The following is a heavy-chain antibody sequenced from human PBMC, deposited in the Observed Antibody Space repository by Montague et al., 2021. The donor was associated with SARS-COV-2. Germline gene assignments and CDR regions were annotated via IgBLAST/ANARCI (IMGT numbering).Heavy chain of an antibody. V-gene: IGHV3-74*01. CDR3: VREVGMVVARTLGRLDP. CDR2: TNSDGGST. D-gene: IGHD6-19*01. CDR1: GFTFSNYW. Sequence: GSLRLSCAVSGFTFSNYWVHWVRQAPGKGLEWVSRTNSDGGSTTYADSVKGRFTIPRDNAKNTLFLQINSLRGEDTAVYYCVREVGMVVARTLGRLDPWGQGTLVTVSS. J-gene: IGHJ5*02.